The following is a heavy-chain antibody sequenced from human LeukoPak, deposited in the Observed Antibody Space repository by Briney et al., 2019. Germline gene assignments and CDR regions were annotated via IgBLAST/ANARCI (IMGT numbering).Heavy chain of an antibody. D-gene: IGHD2-2*01. CDR1: GFTFSSSW. CDR2: INQDGTEK. Sequence: PGGSLRLSCAASGFTFSSSWMSWVRQAPGKGLEWVANINQDGTEKYYVDSVKDRFTISRDNAKNSLYLQMNSLRAEDTAVYYCARGGKDKYCSSMTCPFFDYWGQGTLVTVSS. CDR3: ARGGKDKYCSSMTCPFFDY. J-gene: IGHJ4*02. V-gene: IGHV3-7*01.